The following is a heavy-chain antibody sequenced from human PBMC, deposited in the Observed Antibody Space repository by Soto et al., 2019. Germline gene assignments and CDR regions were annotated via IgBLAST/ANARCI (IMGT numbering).Heavy chain of an antibody. CDR2: IYNGRNT. Sequence: SETLSLTCSVSGGSVNNDNYYWSWIRQPPGKGLEWMAYIYNGRNTKYNPSLKSRVTISVDTSKNQFSLKLSSLTAADTAVYYCARDGDAFDIWGQGTMVTVSS. CDR1: GGSVNNDNYY. V-gene: IGHV4-61*01. CDR3: ARDGDAFDI. J-gene: IGHJ3*02.